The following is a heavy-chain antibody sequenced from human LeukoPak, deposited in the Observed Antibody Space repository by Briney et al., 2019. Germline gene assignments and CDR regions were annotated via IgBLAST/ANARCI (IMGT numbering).Heavy chain of an antibody. V-gene: IGHV3-21*01. D-gene: IGHD1-1*01. CDR2: ISSSSSYI. Sequence: PGGSLRLSXAASGFTFRSYSMNWVRQAPGKGLEWVSSISSSSSYIYYADPVKGRFTISRDNAKNSLYLQMNSLRAEDTAVYYCARGPQPGRSFDIWGQGTMVTVSS. CDR1: GFTFRSYS. J-gene: IGHJ3*02. CDR3: ARGPQPGRSFDI.